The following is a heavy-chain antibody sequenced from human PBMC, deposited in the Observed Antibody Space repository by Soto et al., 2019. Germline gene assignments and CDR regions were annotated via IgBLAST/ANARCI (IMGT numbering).Heavy chain of an antibody. J-gene: IGHJ1*01. CDR1: GYTFTGYY. D-gene: IGHD4-17*01. Sequence: QVQLVQSGAEVKKPGASVKVSCKASGYTFTGYYMHWVRQAPGQGLEWMGWINPNSGGSNYAQKFQGWVTMTRDTSISTAYMELSRLRSDDTAVYYCARDHDYGDLLYFQHWGQGTLVTVSS. CDR3: ARDHDYGDLLYFQH. CDR2: INPNSGGS. V-gene: IGHV1-2*04.